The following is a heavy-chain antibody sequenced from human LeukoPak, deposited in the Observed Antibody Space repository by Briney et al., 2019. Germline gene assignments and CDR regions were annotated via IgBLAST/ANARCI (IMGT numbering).Heavy chain of an antibody. CDR3: ARRSGWTHNWFDP. CDR2: IIPIFGTA. V-gene: IGHV1-69*13. D-gene: IGHD6-19*01. Sequence: SVKVSCKASGYTFTSYYMHWVRQAPGQGLEWMGGIIPIFGTANYAQKFQGRVTITADESTSTAYMELSSLRSEDTAVYYCARRSGWTHNWFDPWGQGTLVTVSS. J-gene: IGHJ5*02. CDR1: GYTFTSYY.